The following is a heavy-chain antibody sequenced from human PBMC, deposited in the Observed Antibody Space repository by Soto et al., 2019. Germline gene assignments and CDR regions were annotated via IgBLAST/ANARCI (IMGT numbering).Heavy chain of an antibody. Sequence: GSLRLSCAASGFTFSSYAMSWVRQAPGKGLEWVSAISGSGGSTYYADSVKGRFTISRDNSKNTLYLQMSSLRAEDTAVYYCAKDSSAAASHYYYYYGMDVWGQGTTVTVSS. CDR2: ISGSGGST. V-gene: IGHV3-23*01. D-gene: IGHD6-13*01. CDR1: GFTFSSYA. J-gene: IGHJ6*02. CDR3: AKDSSAAASHYYYYYGMDV.